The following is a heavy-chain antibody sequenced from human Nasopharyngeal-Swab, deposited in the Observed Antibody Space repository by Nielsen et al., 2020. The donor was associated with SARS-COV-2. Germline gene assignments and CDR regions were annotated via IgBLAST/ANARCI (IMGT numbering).Heavy chain of an antibody. CDR3: ARGPDPPYCSSTSCYDGFHL. J-gene: IGHJ3*01. Sequence: GESLKISCATSRFTFSAYAMNWVRPAPGQGLEWVSGFSGTVFDTYYGDSVKGQFTHSRDNSKNTLYLQMSSLRAGDTAIYYCARGPDPPYCSSTSCYDGFHLWGQGTMVTVSS. V-gene: IGHV3-23*01. D-gene: IGHD2-2*01. CDR2: FSGTVFDT. CDR1: RFTFSAYA.